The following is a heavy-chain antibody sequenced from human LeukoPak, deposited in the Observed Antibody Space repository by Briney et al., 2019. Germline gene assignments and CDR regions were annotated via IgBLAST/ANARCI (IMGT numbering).Heavy chain of an antibody. D-gene: IGHD6-19*01. J-gene: IGHJ4*02. CDR1: GYTFTSYG. V-gene: IGHV1-18*01. Sequence: ASVKVSCKASGYTFTSYGISWVRQAPGQGLEWMGWISAYNGNTNYAQKLQGRVTMTTDTSTSTAYMELRSLRSDDTAVYYCAGVNNGWHSFDHWGPGALVTASS. CDR3: AGVNNGWHSFDH. CDR2: ISAYNGNT.